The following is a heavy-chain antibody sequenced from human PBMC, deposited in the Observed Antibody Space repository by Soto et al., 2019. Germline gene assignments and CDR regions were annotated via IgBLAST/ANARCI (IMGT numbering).Heavy chain of an antibody. D-gene: IGHD2-2*01. J-gene: IGHJ6*02. CDR2: TYYRSKWYN. V-gene: IGHV6-1*01. CDR3: ARVRMHQLPSGNYYGMDV. CDR1: GDSVSSNSAA. Sequence: SQTLSLTCAISGDSVSSNSAAWNWIRQSPSRGLEWLGRTYYRSKWYNDYAVSVKSRITINPDTSKNQLSLQLNSVTPEDTAVYYCARVRMHQLPSGNYYGMDVWGQGTTVTVSS.